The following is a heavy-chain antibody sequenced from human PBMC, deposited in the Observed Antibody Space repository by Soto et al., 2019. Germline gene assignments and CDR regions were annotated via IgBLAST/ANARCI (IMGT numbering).Heavy chain of an antibody. CDR1: GDSVTSGSHY. J-gene: IGHJ6*02. CDR2: IFYSENT. CDR3: ARGNGPHYYYYYGMDV. Sequence: SETLSLTCTVSGDSVTSGSHYWSWIRQPPGKGLEYIGYIFYSENTSYHPSLKSRVTISVDRSKNQFSLKLSSVTAADTAVYYCARGNGPHYYYYYGMDVWGHGTTVTVSS. D-gene: IGHD1-1*01. V-gene: IGHV4-61*01.